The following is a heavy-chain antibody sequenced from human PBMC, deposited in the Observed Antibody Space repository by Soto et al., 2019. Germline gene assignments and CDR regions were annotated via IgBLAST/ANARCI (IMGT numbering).Heavy chain of an antibody. J-gene: IGHJ4*02. Sequence: PGGSLRLSCAASGFTFSSYGMHWVRQAPGKGLEWVAVISYDGSNKYYADSVKGRFTISRDNSKNTLYLQMNSLRAEDTAVYYCAKDWGLGYCSGGSCSQLDYWGQGTLVTVSS. CDR2: ISYDGSNK. V-gene: IGHV3-30*18. CDR1: GFTFSSYG. CDR3: AKDWGLGYCSGGSCSQLDY. D-gene: IGHD2-15*01.